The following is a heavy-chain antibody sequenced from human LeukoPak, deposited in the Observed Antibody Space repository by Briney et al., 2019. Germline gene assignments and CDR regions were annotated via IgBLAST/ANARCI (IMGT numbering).Heavy chain of an antibody. Sequence: SETLSLTCTVSGDSISSSNWFWGWIRLPPGKGPEWIGSIYNSGNSYYNPSLESRVSMSVDTSKNQFSLNLISVTAADTAAYYCARSTSNDFIWESCRPRVASYFDYWGWGTLVTVSS. CDR3: ARSTSNDFIWESCRPRVASYFDY. D-gene: IGHD3-16*02. CDR2: IYNSGNS. J-gene: IGHJ4*02. V-gene: IGHV4-39*01. CDR1: GDSISSSNWF.